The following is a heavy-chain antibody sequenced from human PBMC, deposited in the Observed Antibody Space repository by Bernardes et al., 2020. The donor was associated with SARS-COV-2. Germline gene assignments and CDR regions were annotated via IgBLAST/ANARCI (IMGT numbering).Heavy chain of an antibody. V-gene: IGHV1-69*11. CDR3: ARDPGGSWLGELPPYFFDQ. Sequence: SVKVSCKASGGTSSTYAISWVRQAPAQGLEWVGRILPALGAENYAHKFQGRVTITADASTNTAYLEVRGLRSEDTAIYYCARDPGGSWLGELPPYFFDQWGQGTLVTVSS. D-gene: IGHD3-10*01. CDR1: GGTSSTYA. J-gene: IGHJ4*02. CDR2: ILPALGAE.